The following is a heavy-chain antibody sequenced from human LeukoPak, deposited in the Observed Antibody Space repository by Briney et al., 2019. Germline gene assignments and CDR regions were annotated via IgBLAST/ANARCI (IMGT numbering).Heavy chain of an antibody. CDR1: GGSFSGYY. CDR3: AGSRITMIVVVPFDY. V-gene: IGHV4-34*01. Sequence: SETLSLTCAVYGGSFSGYYWSWIRQPPGKGLEWIGEINRSGSTNYNPSLKSRVTISVDTSKNQFSLKLSSVTAAVTAVYYCAGSRITMIVVVPFDYWGQGTLVTVSS. D-gene: IGHD3-22*01. J-gene: IGHJ4*02. CDR2: INRSGST.